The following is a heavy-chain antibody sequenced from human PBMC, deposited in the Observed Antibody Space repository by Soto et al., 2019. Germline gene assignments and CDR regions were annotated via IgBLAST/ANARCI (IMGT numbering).Heavy chain of an antibody. Sequence: QVQLVESGGGVVQPGRSLRLSCAASGFTFSSYGMHWVRQAPGKGLEWVAVIWYDGSNKYYADSVKGRFTISRDNSKNTRYLQMNSLRAEDTAVYYCARDRSALLLWFGASDVWGQGTTVTVSS. J-gene: IGHJ6*02. V-gene: IGHV3-33*01. CDR3: ARDRSALLLWFGASDV. CDR2: IWYDGSNK. CDR1: GFTFSSYG. D-gene: IGHD3-10*01.